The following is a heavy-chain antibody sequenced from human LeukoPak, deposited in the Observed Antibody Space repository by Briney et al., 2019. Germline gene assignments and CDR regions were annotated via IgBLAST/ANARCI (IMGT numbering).Heavy chain of an antibody. D-gene: IGHD3-3*01. J-gene: IGHJ4*02. CDR2: TSVYSGNT. Sequence: ASVKVSCKTSGYIFASYGISWVRQGPGQGLEWMGWTSVYSGNTYYGKKFQGRVTMTTDTSTSTGYMELRSLRSDDTAVYYCARDAHDLLSGYMWGQGTLVTVSS. V-gene: IGHV1-18*01. CDR3: ARDAHDLLSGYM. CDR1: GYIFASYG.